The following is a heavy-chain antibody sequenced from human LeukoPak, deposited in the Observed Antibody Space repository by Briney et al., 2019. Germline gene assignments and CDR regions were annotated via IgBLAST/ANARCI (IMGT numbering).Heavy chain of an antibody. V-gene: IGHV3-23*05. D-gene: IGHD6-13*01. Sequence: PGGSLRLSCAASGFTFSAYAMTWVRQAPGKGLEWVSSIGSDNKPHYSESVKGRFAISRDNSKSMLFLQLNSLRAEDTAVYYCARGGDSSNWYPGYFDYWGQGALVTVSS. J-gene: IGHJ4*02. CDR1: GFTFSAYA. CDR2: IGSDNKP. CDR3: ARGGDSSNWYPGYFDY.